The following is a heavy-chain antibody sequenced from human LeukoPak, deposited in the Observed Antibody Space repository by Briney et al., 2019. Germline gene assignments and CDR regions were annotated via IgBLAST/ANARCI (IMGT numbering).Heavy chain of an antibody. CDR2: IYSGGST. D-gene: IGHD3-10*01. V-gene: IGHV3-53*01. J-gene: IGHJ4*02. Sequence: GGSLRLSCAASGFTFSSYAMSWVRQAPGKGLEWVSVIYSGGSTYYADSVKGRFTISRDNSKNTLYLQMNSLRAEDTAVYYCARGYYYGSGSPFSFWGQGTLVTVSS. CDR3: ARGYYYGSGSPFSF. CDR1: GFTFSSYA.